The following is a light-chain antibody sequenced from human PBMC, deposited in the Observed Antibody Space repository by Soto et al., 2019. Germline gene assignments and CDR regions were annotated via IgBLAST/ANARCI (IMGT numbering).Light chain of an antibody. CDR2: GAS. CDR1: HSVSSN. V-gene: IGKV3-15*01. Sequence: EIVMTQSPATLSVSPGERATLSFRASHSVSSNLAWYQQKPGQAPRLLIYGASTRATGIPARFSGSGSGTEFTLTISSLQSEDFAVYYCQQYNNWLYTFGQGTKLEIK. J-gene: IGKJ2*01. CDR3: QQYNNWLYT.